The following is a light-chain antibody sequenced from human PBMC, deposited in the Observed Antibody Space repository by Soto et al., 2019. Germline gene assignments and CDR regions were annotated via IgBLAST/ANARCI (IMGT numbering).Light chain of an antibody. J-gene: IGKJ3*01. CDR1: QSVNSNY. CDR3: QQYSSSPPEFT. V-gene: IGKV3-20*01. Sequence: EIVLTQSPGTLSVSPGERVTLSCRASQSVNSNYLAWYQQRPGQAPRLLIFGASYRATDIPDRFSGSASGTDFTLTISRLEPEDFALYYCQQYSSSPPEFTFGPGTKVDSK. CDR2: GAS.